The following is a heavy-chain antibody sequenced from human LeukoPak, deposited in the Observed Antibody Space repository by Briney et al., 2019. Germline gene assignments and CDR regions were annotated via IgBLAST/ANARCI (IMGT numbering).Heavy chain of an antibody. CDR2: IYYSGST. Sequence: PSETLSLTCTVSGGSISTYYWSWIRQPPGKGLEWIGHIYYSGSTNYNPSLKSRVTISVDTSKNQFSLKLSSVTAADTAVYYCARLLGTHINYFDPWGQGTLVTVSS. D-gene: IGHD2-21*01. CDR3: ARLLGTHINYFDP. J-gene: IGHJ5*02. V-gene: IGHV4-59*08. CDR1: GGSISTYY.